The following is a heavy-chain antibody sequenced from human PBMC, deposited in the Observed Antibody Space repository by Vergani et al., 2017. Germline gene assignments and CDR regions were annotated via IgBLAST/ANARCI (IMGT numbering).Heavy chain of an antibody. Sequence: QVQLVQSGAEVKKPGASVKVSCKASGYTFTSYAMHWVRQAPGQRLEWMGWINAGNGNTKYSQKFQGRVTITRDTSAGTAYMEPSSLRSEDTAVYYCARGLVGYCSSTSCKPGGAWFDPWGQGTLVTVSS. J-gene: IGHJ5*02. D-gene: IGHD2-2*01. CDR3: ARGLVGYCSSTSCKPGGAWFDP. V-gene: IGHV1-3*01. CDR2: INAGNGNT. CDR1: GYTFTSYA.